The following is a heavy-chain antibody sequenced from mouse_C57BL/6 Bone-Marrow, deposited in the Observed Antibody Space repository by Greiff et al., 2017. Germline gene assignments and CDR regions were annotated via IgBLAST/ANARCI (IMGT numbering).Heavy chain of an antibody. CDR2: INPSSGYT. D-gene: IGHD2-3*01. CDR1: GYTFTSYW. V-gene: IGHV1-7*01. Sequence: QVQLKESGAELAKPGASVKLSCKASGYTFTSYWMHWVKQRPGQGLEWIGYINPSSGYTKYNQKFKDKATLTADKSSSTAYMQLSSLTYEDSAVYYCASVWLLLPMYYWGQGTSVTVSS. J-gene: IGHJ4*01. CDR3: ASVWLLLPMYY.